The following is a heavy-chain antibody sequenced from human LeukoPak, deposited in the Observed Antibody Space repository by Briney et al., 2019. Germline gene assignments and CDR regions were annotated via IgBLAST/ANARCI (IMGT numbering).Heavy chain of an antibody. D-gene: IGHD5-24*01. J-gene: IGHJ4*02. V-gene: IGHV3-21*01. Sequence: TAGSLRLSCAASGFTFSSYSMNWVRQAPGKGLEWVSSISSSSSYIYYADSVKGRFTISRDNAKNSLYLQMNSLRAEDTAVYYCARDIDDYPFDYWGQGTLVTVSS. CDR3: ARDIDDYPFDY. CDR2: ISSSSSYI. CDR1: GFTFSSYS.